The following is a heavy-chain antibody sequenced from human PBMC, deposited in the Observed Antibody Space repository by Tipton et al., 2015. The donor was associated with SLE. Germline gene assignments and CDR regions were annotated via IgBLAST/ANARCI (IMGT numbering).Heavy chain of an antibody. V-gene: IGHV3-48*01. CDR2: ITSTSTTI. Sequence: SLRLSCASSRVTFSDYGMNWVRQTPGKGLEWLSYITSTSTTIYYADSVKGRFTISRDNAENSLYLQMNSLRVEDTAVYYCATTAGSGFQHWGQGALVTVSS. J-gene: IGHJ1*01. CDR1: RVTFSDYG. D-gene: IGHD5-18*01. CDR3: ATTAGSGFQH.